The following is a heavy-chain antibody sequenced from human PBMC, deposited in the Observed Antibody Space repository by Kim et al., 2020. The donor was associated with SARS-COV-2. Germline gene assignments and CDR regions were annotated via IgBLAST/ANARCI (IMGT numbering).Heavy chain of an antibody. Sequence: ADSVKGRLTISRDNSKSTLYLQMNSLSAEDTAVYYCAWGDYYGSGRRLDPWGQVTLVTVSS. J-gene: IGHJ5*02. CDR3: AWGDYYGSGRRLDP. V-gene: IGHV3-30*01. D-gene: IGHD3-10*01.